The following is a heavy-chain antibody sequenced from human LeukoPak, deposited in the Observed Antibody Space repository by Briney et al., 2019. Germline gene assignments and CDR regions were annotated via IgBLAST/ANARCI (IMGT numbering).Heavy chain of an antibody. D-gene: IGHD3-22*01. CDR3: SSYYDSSGSGDY. Sequence: NPGGSLRLSCAASGFIFSDYYMSWMRQAPGKGLDWVSYMSNGGGTIYYADSVKGRFTISRDNAKNSLYLQMTSLRAEDTAVYYCSSYYDSSGSGDYWGQGTLVTVSS. CDR1: GFIFSDYY. CDR2: MSNGGGTI. J-gene: IGHJ4*02. V-gene: IGHV3-11*04.